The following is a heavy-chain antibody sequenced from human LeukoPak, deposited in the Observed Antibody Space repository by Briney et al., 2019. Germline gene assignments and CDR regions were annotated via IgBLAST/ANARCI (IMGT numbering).Heavy chain of an antibody. Sequence: GGSLRLSCAASGFTFSSYGMSWVRQAPGKGLEWVSAVSGSGGNTYYADSVKGRFTVSRDNSKNTLYLQMNSLRAEDTAVYYCARDRYDSSGYYRDYWGQGTLVTVSS. CDR1: GFTFSSYG. J-gene: IGHJ4*02. CDR3: ARDRYDSSGYYRDY. V-gene: IGHV3-23*01. D-gene: IGHD3-22*01. CDR2: VSGSGGNT.